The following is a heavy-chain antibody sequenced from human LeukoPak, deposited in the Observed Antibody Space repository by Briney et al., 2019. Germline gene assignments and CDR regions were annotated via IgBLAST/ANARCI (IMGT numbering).Heavy chain of an antibody. J-gene: IGHJ4*02. CDR2: IYSSGST. D-gene: IGHD1-26*01. V-gene: IGHV4-39*01. Sequence: PSETLSLTCTVSGGSLSSSSYYWGWIRQPPGKGLEWIGSIYSSGSTYYDPSLKSRVTISVDTSKNQFSLKLSSVTAADTAMYYCARTDGVGATTYWGRGTLVTVSS. CDR1: GGSLSSSSYY. CDR3: ARTDGVGATTY.